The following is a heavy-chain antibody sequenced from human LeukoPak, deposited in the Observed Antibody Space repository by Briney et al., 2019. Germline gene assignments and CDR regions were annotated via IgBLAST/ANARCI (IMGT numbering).Heavy chain of an antibody. J-gene: IGHJ6*02. Sequence: SETLSLTCTVSGGSISGYYWSWIRQPPGKGLEWIGYIYYSGSTNYNPSLKSRVTISVDTSKNQFSLKLSSVTAADTAVYYCARAKDYYGSSGYYPSYYYYGMDVWGQGTTVTVSS. D-gene: IGHD3-22*01. CDR1: GGSISGYY. CDR3: ARAKDYYGSSGYYPSYYYYGMDV. V-gene: IGHV4-59*01. CDR2: IYYSGST.